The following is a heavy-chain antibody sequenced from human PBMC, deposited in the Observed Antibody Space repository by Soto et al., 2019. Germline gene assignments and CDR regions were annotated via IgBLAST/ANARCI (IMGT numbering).Heavy chain of an antibody. J-gene: IGHJ4*02. D-gene: IGHD3-22*01. CDR3: ARGYDSSGYYPLGFDY. V-gene: IGHV3-53*02. CDR2: IYSGGST. Sequence: EVQLVETGGGLIQPGGSLRLSCAASGFTVSSNYMSWVRQAPGKGLEWVSVIYSGGSTYYADSVKGRFTISRDNSKNTLYLQMNSLRAEDTAVHYCARGYDSSGYYPLGFDYWGQGTLVTVSS. CDR1: GFTVSSNY.